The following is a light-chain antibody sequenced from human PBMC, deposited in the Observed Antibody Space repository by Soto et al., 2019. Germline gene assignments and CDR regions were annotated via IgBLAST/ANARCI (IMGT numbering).Light chain of an antibody. Sequence: EIVLTQSPLSLPVTPGEPASISCRSSRSLLKANGYTYFHWFLQKPGQSPQLLIYLGYNRAPGVPDRFSGTGSGTDFTLKISRVEAEDVGVYYCMQTLESRTFGQGTKVDNK. J-gene: IGKJ1*01. V-gene: IGKV2-28*01. CDR1: RSLLKANGYTY. CDR3: MQTLESRT. CDR2: LGY.